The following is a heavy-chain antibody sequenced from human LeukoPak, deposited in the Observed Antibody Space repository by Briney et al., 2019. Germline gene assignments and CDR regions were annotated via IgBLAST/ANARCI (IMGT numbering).Heavy chain of an antibody. Sequence: PGGSLRLSCAASGFTFSSYSMNWVRQAPGKGLEWVSSISSSSSYIYYADSVKGRFTISRDNAKNSLYLQMNSLRAEDTAVYYCARAERLRWPLNAFDIWGQGTMVTVSS. CDR1: GFTFSSYS. J-gene: IGHJ3*02. V-gene: IGHV3-21*01. D-gene: IGHD4-23*01. CDR2: ISSSSSYI. CDR3: ARAERLRWPLNAFDI.